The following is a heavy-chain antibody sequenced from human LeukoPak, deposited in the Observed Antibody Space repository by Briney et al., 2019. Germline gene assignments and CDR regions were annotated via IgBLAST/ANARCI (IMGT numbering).Heavy chain of an antibody. Sequence: SETLSLTCIVSGGSVSSSSYYWDWIRQPPGKGLEWIGSIYYSGSTYYNPSLKSRVTISVDSSKNQFSLKLSSVTAADTAVYYCARTVGYCSGGNCYPLHFDYWGQGTLVTVSS. J-gene: IGHJ4*02. V-gene: IGHV4-39*01. D-gene: IGHD2-15*01. CDR3: ARTVGYCSGGNCYPLHFDY. CDR1: GGSVSSSSYY. CDR2: IYYSGST.